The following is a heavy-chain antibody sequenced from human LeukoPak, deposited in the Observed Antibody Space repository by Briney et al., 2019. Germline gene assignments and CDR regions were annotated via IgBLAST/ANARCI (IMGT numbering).Heavy chain of an antibody. CDR2: ISWDGGST. CDR3: AKGDGLRLGERMAFDY. D-gene: IGHD3-16*01. J-gene: IGHJ4*02. Sequence: GGSLRLSCAASGFTFDDYTMHWVRQAPGKGLEWVSLISWDGGSTYYADSVKGRFTISRDNSKNSLYLQMNSLRTEDTALYYCAKGDGLRLGERMAFDYWGQGTLVTVSS. V-gene: IGHV3-43*01. CDR1: GFTFDDYT.